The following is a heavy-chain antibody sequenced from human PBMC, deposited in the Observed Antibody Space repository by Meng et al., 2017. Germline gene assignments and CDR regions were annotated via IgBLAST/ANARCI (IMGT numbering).Heavy chain of an antibody. D-gene: IGHD2-2*01. CDR1: GYTFTGYY. Sequence: ASVKVSCKASGYTFTGYYMHWVRQAPGQGLEWMGWINPNSGGTNYAQKFQGRVTMTRDTSISTAYMELSRLRSDDTAVYYCARTKGWDCSSTSCERLYYYYYYGMDVWGQGTTVTVSS. CDR2: INPNSGGT. CDR3: ARTKGWDCSSTSCERLYYYYYYGMDV. J-gene: IGHJ6*02. V-gene: IGHV1-2*02.